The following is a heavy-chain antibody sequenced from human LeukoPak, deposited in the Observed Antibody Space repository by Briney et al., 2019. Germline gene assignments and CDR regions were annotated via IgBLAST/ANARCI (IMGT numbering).Heavy chain of an antibody. V-gene: IGHV3-21*01. CDR2: ISSSSYI. Sequence: GGSLRLSCAASGFTFSSYSMNWVRQAPGKGLEWVSSISSSSYIYYADSVKGRFTISRDNAKNSLYLQMNSLRAEDTAVYYCARVDTAMVMEFDYWGQGTLVTVSS. CDR3: ARVDTAMVMEFDY. CDR1: GFTFSSYS. D-gene: IGHD5-18*01. J-gene: IGHJ4*02.